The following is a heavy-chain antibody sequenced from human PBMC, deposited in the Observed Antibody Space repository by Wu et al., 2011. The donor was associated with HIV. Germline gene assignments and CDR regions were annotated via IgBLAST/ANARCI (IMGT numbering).Heavy chain of an antibody. Sequence: EVQLVQSGAEVKKPGATVKISCKVSGYTFSDYYMHWVQQAPGKGLEWMGFVDPEDGETKYAEKFQGRVTITADTSTDTAYMELSSLTSEDTAVYYCARCAVRAANPAPVDYYAMDVWGQGTTVTVSS. V-gene: IGHV1-69-2*01. D-gene: IGHD2-2*01. CDR3: ARCAVRAANPAPVDYYAMDV. J-gene: IGHJ6*02. CDR1: GYTFSDYY. CDR2: VDPEDGET.